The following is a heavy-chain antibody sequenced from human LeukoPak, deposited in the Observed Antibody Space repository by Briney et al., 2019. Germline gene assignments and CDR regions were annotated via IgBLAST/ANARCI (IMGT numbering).Heavy chain of an antibody. D-gene: IGHD3-22*01. Sequence: GASVKVSCKVSGYTLTELSMHWVRPAPGRGLEWMGGFDPEDGETIYAQKFQGRVTMTEDTSTDTAYMELSSLRSEDTAVYYCATGPQWYYDSSGYPLDYWGQGTLVTVSS. CDR3: ATGPQWYYDSSGYPLDY. CDR2: FDPEDGET. J-gene: IGHJ4*02. V-gene: IGHV1-24*01. CDR1: GYTLTELS.